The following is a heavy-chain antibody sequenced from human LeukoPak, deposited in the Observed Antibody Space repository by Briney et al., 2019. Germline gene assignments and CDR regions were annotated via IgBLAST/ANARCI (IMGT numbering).Heavy chain of an antibody. CDR3: ARAVKSPGYSSSWCSY. J-gene: IGHJ4*02. CDR2: INPNSGGT. Sequence: ASVKVSCKASGYTFTGYYMHWVRQAPGQGLEWMGWINPNSGGTNYAQKFQGRVTMTRDTSISTAYMELSRLRSDDTAVYYCARAVKSPGYSSSWCSYWGQGTLVTVSS. V-gene: IGHV1-2*02. CDR1: GYTFTGYY. D-gene: IGHD6-13*01.